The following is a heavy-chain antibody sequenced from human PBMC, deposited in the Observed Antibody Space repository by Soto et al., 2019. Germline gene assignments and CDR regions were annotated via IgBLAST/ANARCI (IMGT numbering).Heavy chain of an antibody. D-gene: IGHD3-9*01. V-gene: IGHV4-34*01. CDR2: INHSGST. CDR3: ERELRYFDWLPTYFDY. J-gene: IGHJ4*02. CDR1: GGSFSGYY. Sequence: PSETLSLTCAVYGGSFSGYYWSWIRQPPGKGLEWIGEINHSGSTNYNPSLKSRVTISVDTSKNQFSLKLSSVTAADTAVYYCERELRYFDWLPTYFDYWGQGTLVTVSS.